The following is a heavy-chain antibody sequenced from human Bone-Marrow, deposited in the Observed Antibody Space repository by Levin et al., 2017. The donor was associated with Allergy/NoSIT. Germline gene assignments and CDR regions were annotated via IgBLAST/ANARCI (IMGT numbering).Heavy chain of an antibody. CDR3: AKVYDFWSGYLYYFDY. CDR2: ISGSGGST. D-gene: IGHD3-3*01. J-gene: IGHJ4*02. V-gene: IGHV3-23*01. Sequence: QPGESLKISCAASGFTFSSYAMSWVRQAPGKGLEWVSAISGSGGSTYYADSVKGRFTISRDNSKNTLYLQMNSLRAEDTAVYYCAKVYDFWSGYLYYFDYWGQGTLVTVSS. CDR1: GFTFSSYA.